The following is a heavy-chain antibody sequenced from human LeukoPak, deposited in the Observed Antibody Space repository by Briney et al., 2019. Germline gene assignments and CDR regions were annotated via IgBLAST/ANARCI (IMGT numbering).Heavy chain of an antibody. D-gene: IGHD3-9*01. CDR1: GYTFTRYA. Sequence: GASVKVSCKASGYTFTRYAMHWVRQAPGQRLEWMGWINAGNGKTKYSQKFQGRVTITRDTSASTAYMELSSLKSEDTAVYYCARGYYDILTGYSRTWFDPWGQGTLVTVSS. CDR2: INAGNGKT. CDR3: ARGYYDILTGYSRTWFDP. J-gene: IGHJ5*02. V-gene: IGHV1-3*01.